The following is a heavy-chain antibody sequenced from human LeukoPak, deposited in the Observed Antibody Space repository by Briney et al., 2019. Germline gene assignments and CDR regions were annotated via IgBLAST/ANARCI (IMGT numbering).Heavy chain of an antibody. D-gene: IGHD3-22*01. CDR2: INSDGTR. Sequence: PGGSLRLSCAGSGFTFNNSRMHWVRQAPGKGLVWVSRINSDGTRSYADSVKGRFTISRDNAKNTLFLQMNSLRVEDTAVYFCASPRSGDRGGYHDPCDIWGQGTMVTVSS. CDR1: GFTFNNSR. V-gene: IGHV3-74*01. CDR3: ASPRSGDRGGYHDPCDI. J-gene: IGHJ3*02.